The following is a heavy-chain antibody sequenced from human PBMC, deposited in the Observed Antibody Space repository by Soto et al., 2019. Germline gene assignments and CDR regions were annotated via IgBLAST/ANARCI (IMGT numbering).Heavy chain of an antibody. V-gene: IGHV4-30-2*01. CDR2: IYHSGST. CDR3: ARTDSGY. Sequence: SETLSLTCAVSGGSISSGGYSWSWIRQPPGKGLEWIGYIYHSGSTYYNPSLKSRVTISVDRSKNQFSLKLSSVTAADTAVYYCARTDSGYWGKGTMVTVSS. CDR1: GGSISSGGYS. J-gene: IGHJ4*02.